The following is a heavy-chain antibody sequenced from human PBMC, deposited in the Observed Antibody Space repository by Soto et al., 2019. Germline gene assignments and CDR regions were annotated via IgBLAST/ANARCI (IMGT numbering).Heavy chain of an antibody. D-gene: IGHD6-6*01. CDR3: ARVGGVAARTFDY. Sequence: LSLTCTVSGGSINDFYWSWIRQPPGKGLEWIGYIYYSGSTDYNPSLKGRVTISVDTSKNQFSLKLRSVTAADTAVYYCARVGGVAARTFDYWGQGTLVTVSS. J-gene: IGHJ4*02. CDR2: IYYSGST. V-gene: IGHV4-59*01. CDR1: GGSINDFY.